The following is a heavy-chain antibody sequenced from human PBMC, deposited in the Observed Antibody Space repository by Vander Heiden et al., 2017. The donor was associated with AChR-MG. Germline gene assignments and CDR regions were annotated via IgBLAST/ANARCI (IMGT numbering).Heavy chain of an antibody. CDR1: GRSFSGYN. V-gene: IGHV4-34*01. CDR2: INHSGST. J-gene: IGHJ5*02. Sequence: VQLPPCRAGLFQPSATLSLTCPVYGRSFSGYNWRWMRQPPGKGLGGIGEINHSGSTNYNPALKSRVTISVDTSKNQFSLKLSSVTAADTAVYYCARCPVPAAIRGLRNWFDPWGQGTLVTVSS. CDR3: ARCPVPAAIRGLRNWFDP. D-gene: IGHD2-2*02.